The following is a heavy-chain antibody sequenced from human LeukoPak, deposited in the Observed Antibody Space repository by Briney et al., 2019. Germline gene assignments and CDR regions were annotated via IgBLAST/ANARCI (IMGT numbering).Heavy chain of an antibody. V-gene: IGHV3-53*01. Sequence: GGSLRLSCAASGFTVSSNYMSWVRQAPGKGLEWVSVIYSGGSTYYADSVKGRFTISRDNSKNTLYLQMNSLRAEDTAVYYYARGSSGWYYFDYWGQGTLVTVSS. CDR1: GFTVSSNY. D-gene: IGHD6-19*01. J-gene: IGHJ4*02. CDR2: IYSGGST. CDR3: ARGSSGWYYFDY.